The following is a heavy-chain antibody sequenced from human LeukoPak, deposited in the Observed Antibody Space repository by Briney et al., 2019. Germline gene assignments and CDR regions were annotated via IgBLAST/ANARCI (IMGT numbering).Heavy chain of an antibody. Sequence: GGSLRLSCLASGCTLSIYAMRWVRQAPAKGLEWVSGISGGGGNTKHADSVKGRFTISRDNSKNTLYLQMESLRAEDTAVYYCAKVGYSYGRFDDWGQGTLVTVSS. CDR1: GCTLSIYA. V-gene: IGHV3-23*01. CDR2: ISGGGGNT. D-gene: IGHD5-18*01. J-gene: IGHJ4*02. CDR3: AKVGYSYGRFDD.